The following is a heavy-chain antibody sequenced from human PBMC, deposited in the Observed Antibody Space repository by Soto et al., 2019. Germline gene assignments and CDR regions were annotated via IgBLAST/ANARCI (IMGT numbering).Heavy chain of an antibody. D-gene: IGHD1-1*01. CDR3: ARGRYGDY. J-gene: IGHJ4*02. V-gene: IGHV1-18*01. CDR2: ISAHNGNT. CDR1: GYTFTSYG. Sequence: QVPLVQSGAEVRKPGASVKVSCKASGYTFTSYGITWVRQAPGQGLEWMGWISAHNGNTDYAQKLQGRVIVTRDTSTSTAYMELRSLRSDDTAVYYCARGRYGDYWGQGALVTVSS.